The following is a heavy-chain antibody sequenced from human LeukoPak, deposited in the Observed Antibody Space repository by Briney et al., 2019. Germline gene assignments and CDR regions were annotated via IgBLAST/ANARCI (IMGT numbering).Heavy chain of an antibody. Sequence: GASVKVSCRTSGYTFAAYYIHWVRQAPGQGLEGMGWVNPNGGGTNYAQKFKDRLTMTRDTSISTAYMELSSLESDDTAVYFCAREGVGGAYAMDVWGQGTTVTVSS. J-gene: IGHJ6*02. D-gene: IGHD2-21*01. V-gene: IGHV1-2*02. CDR3: AREGVGGAYAMDV. CDR1: GYTFAAYY. CDR2: VNPNGGGT.